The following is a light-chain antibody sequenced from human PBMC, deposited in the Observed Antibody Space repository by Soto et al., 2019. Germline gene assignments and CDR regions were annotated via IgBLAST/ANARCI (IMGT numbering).Light chain of an antibody. CDR3: QQRSNWPSLT. V-gene: IGKV3-11*01. J-gene: IGKJ4*01. CDR2: DAS. Sequence: EIVLTQSPATMSLSPGERATLSCRSSQSVSSYLAWYQQKPGQAPRLLIYDASNRATGIPARFSGSGSGTDFTLTISSLEPEDFAVYYCQQRSNWPSLTVGGGTKLEIK. CDR1: QSVSSY.